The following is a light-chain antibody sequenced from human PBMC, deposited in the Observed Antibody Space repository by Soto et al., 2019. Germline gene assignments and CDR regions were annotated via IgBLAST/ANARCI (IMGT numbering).Light chain of an antibody. Sequence: DIQMTESASRLSASVGDRVTINYRASQSISSWLAWYQQKPGKAPKLLIYDASSLESGVPSRFSGSGSGTEFTLTISSLQPDDFATYYCQQYDSYSLTFGRGTKVDI. CDR3: QQYDSYSLT. CDR2: DAS. CDR1: QSISSW. J-gene: IGKJ1*01. V-gene: IGKV1-5*01.